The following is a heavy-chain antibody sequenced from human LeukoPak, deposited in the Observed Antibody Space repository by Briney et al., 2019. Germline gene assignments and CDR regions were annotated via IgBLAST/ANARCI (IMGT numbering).Heavy chain of an antibody. D-gene: IGHD2-21*02. Sequence: GESLKISCKASSYNFRNYWIGWVRQMPGKGLEWMGIIYPDDSDTRYSPSFQGQVTISADKSISTAYLQWNSLEASDSAIYYCARRGDSDFRIDWGQGTQVIVSS. V-gene: IGHV5-51*01. CDR1: SYNFRNYW. CDR2: IYPDDSDT. CDR3: ARRGDSDFRID. J-gene: IGHJ4*02.